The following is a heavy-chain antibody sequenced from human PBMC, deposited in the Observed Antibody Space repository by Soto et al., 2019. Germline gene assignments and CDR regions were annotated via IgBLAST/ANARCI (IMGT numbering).Heavy chain of an antibody. CDR3: ARGLLSGYYTQHAFDI. CDR2: IWYDGSNK. CDR1: GFTFSSYG. J-gene: IGHJ3*02. V-gene: IGHV3-33*01. Sequence: GGSLRLSCAASGFTFSSYGMHWVRQAPGKGLEWVAVIWYDGSNKYYADSVKGRFTISRDNSKNTLYLQMNSLRAEDTAVYYCARGLLSGYYTQHAFDIWGQGTMVTVSS. D-gene: IGHD3-3*01.